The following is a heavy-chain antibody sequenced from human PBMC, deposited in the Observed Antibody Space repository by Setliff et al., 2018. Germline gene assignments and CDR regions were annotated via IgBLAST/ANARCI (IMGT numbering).Heavy chain of an antibody. CDR3: ARNPDFLQYSFDL. CDR2: IYTSWST. J-gene: IGHJ2*01. CDR1: GDSISSRPFY. Sequence: ASETLSLTCTVSGDSISSRPFYWGWFRQPAGKELEWIGQIYTSWSTIYNPSLKSRVTILLDTSKNQFSLKLSSMTAADTALYYCARNPDFLQYSFDLWGRGTLVTVSS. D-gene: IGHD5-12*01. V-gene: IGHV4-61*09.